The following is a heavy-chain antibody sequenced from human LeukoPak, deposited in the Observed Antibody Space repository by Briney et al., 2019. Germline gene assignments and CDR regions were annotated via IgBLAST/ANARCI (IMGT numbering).Heavy chain of an antibody. V-gene: IGHV4-30-2*01. CDR3: ARRGLTGYRKYGMDV. J-gene: IGHJ6*02. Sequence: PSQTLSLTCAVSGGSISSGGYSWSWIRQPPGKGLEWIGYIYHSGSTYYNPPLKSRVTISVDRSKNQFSLKLSSVTAADTAVYYCARRGLTGYRKYGMDVWGQGTTVTVSS. CDR2: IYHSGST. D-gene: IGHD3-9*01. CDR1: GGSISSGGYS.